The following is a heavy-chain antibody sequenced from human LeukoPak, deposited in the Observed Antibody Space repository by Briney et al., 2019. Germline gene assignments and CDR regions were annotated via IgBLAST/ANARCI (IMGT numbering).Heavy chain of an antibody. CDR2: IIPIFGTA. J-gene: IGHJ4*02. V-gene: IGHV1-69*13. CDR3: ARDYYDSSGYYSSYYFDY. D-gene: IGHD3-22*01. CDR1: GGTFSSYA. Sequence: SVKVSCKASGGTFSSYAISWVRQAPGQGLEWMGGIIPIFGTANYAQKFQGRVTITADESTSTAYMELSSLRSEDTAVYYCARDYYDSSGYYSSYYFDYWGQGTLVTVSS.